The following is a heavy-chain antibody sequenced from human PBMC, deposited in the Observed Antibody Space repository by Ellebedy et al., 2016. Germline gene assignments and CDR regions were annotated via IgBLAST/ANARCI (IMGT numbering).Heavy chain of an antibody. V-gene: IGHV1-69*04. J-gene: IGHJ4*02. CDR2: IIPILGME. CDR3: ARVSNYDFWSGYYDLDY. CDR1: GGTFSRYA. D-gene: IGHD3-3*01. Sequence: ASVKVSCKASGGTFSRYAISWVRQAPGQGLEWMGRIIPILGMENYAQKFQGRVTITADKSTSTVYMDLSSLRSEDTAVYYCARVSNYDFWSGYYDLDYWGQGTLVTVSS.